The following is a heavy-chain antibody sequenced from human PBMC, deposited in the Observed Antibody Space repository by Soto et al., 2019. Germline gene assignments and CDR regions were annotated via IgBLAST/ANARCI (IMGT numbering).Heavy chain of an antibody. Sequence: GGSLRLSCAASGFTFSSSSMNWVRQAPGKGLEWVSYISSSSSTIYYADSVKGRLTVSRDNARNSLYLRMNSLRAEDTAVYYCARLTYHYYYYMDVWGKGTTVTVSS. D-gene: IGHD2-21*01. CDR2: ISSSSSTI. J-gene: IGHJ6*03. V-gene: IGHV3-48*01. CDR3: ARLTYHYYYYMDV. CDR1: GFTFSSSS.